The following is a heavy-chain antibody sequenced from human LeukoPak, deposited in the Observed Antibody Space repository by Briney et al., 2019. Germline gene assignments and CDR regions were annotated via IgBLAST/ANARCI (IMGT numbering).Heavy chain of an antibody. CDR2: IYYSGNT. CDR1: GGSISSGGYY. Sequence: PSETLSLTCTVSGGSISSGGYYWGWIRQPPGKGLEWIGYIYYSGNTYYNPSLKSRVTISVGTSKSQFSLKLSSVTAADPAVYYCARYNGYANWFDPWGQGTLVTVSS. D-gene: IGHD5-12*01. V-gene: IGHV4-30-4*01. CDR3: ARYNGYANWFDP. J-gene: IGHJ5*02.